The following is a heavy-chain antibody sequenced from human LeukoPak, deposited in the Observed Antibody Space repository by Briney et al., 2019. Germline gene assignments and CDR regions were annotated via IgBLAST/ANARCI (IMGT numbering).Heavy chain of an antibody. CDR2: VSYDGGTE. J-gene: IGHJ4*02. D-gene: IGHD3-22*01. CDR1: GFTVTTYA. CDR3: ARDRHYDSSGSSFFDY. Sequence: GGSLRLSCVASGFTVTTYAMHWVRQAPGKGLEWVAVVSYDGGTEFYADSVKGRFTISRDNAKNSLYLQMNSLRAEDTAVYYCARDRHYDSSGSSFFDYWGQGTLVTVSS. V-gene: IGHV3-30-3*01.